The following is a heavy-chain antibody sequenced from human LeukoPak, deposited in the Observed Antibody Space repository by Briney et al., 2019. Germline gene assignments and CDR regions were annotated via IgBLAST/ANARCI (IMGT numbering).Heavy chain of an antibody. CDR2: ISPGDSDT. V-gene: IGHV5-51*01. CDR3: ARSIAAQRFDY. CDR1: GYSFTSYC. D-gene: IGHD6-6*01. Sequence: GESLKISCKGSGYSFTSYCIGWVRQMPGKGLEWMGIISPGDSDTRYSPSFQGQVTISADKSISTAYLQWSSLKASDTAMYYCARSIAAQRFDYWGQGTLVTVSS. J-gene: IGHJ4*02.